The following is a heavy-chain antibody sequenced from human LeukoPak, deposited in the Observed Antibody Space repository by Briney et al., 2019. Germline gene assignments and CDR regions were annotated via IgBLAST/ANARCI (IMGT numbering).Heavy chain of an antibody. CDR2: ISGSGTSK. CDR3: AKDGVDYDFWSGYFHVDY. J-gene: IGHJ4*02. V-gene: IGHV3-23*01. Sequence: GGSLRLSCAASGFTFNNFPMAWVRQARGKALEWVSAISGSGTSKYYADSVKGRFTISRDNSKNTLYVQMNSLRAEDTAVYYCAKDGVDYDFWSGYFHVDYWGQGILVTVSS. D-gene: IGHD3-3*01. CDR1: GFTFNNFP.